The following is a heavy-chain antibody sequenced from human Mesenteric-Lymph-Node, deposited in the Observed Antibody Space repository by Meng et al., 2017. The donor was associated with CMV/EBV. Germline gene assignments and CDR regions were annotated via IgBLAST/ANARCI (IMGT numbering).Heavy chain of an antibody. V-gene: IGHV3-30-3*01. CDR2: ISYDGSNK. CDR1: GFTFSSYA. CDR3: ARDPRYGYGYVAFYGMDV. J-gene: IGHJ6*02. Sequence: GESLKISCAASGFTFSSYAMHWVRQAPGKGLEWVAVISYDGSNKYYADSVKGRFTISRDNSKNTLYLQMNSLRAEDTAVYYCARDPRYGYGYVAFYGMDVWGQGTTVTVSS. D-gene: IGHD5-18*01.